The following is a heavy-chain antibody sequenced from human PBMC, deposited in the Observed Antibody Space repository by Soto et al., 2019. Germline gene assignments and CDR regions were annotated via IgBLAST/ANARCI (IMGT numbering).Heavy chain of an antibody. J-gene: IGHJ3*01. CDR3: ARDPGPIQLERQDAFDL. CDR1: GYTFTSYG. D-gene: IGHD1-1*01. V-gene: IGHV1-18*01. CDR2: ISAYNGNT. Sequence: GASVKVSCKASGYTFTSYGISWVRQAPGQGLEWMGWISAYNGNTNYAQKLQGRVTMTTDTSTGTAYMELRSLRSDDTAVYYCARDPGPIQLERQDAFDLRGQGTMVTVSS.